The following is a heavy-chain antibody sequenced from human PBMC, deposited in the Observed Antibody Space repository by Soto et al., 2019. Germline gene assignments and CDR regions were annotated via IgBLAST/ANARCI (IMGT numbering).Heavy chain of an antibody. J-gene: IGHJ4*02. CDR3: AREAGDLLAIFES. CDR2: ITITINYI. V-gene: IGHV3-21*06. Sequence: LRLSCAASGFTFTRCIMNWVRQAPRKEVEWVSSITITINYISYGDCMKGRITPSQDTAKNALHLEMNSLRAEDTAVYYCAREAGDLLAIFESWGQGTLVTVSS. CDR1: GFTFTRCI. D-gene: IGHD3-10*01.